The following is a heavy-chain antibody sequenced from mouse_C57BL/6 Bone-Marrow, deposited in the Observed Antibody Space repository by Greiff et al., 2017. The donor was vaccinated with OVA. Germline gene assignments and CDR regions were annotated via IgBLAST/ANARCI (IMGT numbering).Heavy chain of an antibody. CDR3: ARYDYYGSGALDY. V-gene: IGHV1-81*01. CDR1: GYTFTSYG. D-gene: IGHD1-1*01. Sequence: VQLQESGAELARPGASVKLSCKASGYTFTSYGISWVKQRPGQGLEWIGEIYPRSGNTYYNEKFKGKATLTADKSSSTAYMELHSLPSADSAVYFGARYDYYGSGALDYWGQGTSVTVSS. J-gene: IGHJ4*01. CDR2: IYPRSGNT.